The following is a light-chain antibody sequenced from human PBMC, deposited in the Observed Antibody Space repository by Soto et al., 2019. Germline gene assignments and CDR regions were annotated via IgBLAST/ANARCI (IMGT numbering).Light chain of an antibody. CDR2: SNN. V-gene: IGLV1-44*01. Sequence: QSVLTQPPSGSGTPGQRVTISCSGSSSNIGSNTVNWYQQLPGTAPKLLIYSNNQRPSGVPDRFSGSKSGTSASLAISGLQSEDEAHYYCAAWDDSLNGWVFGGGTKLTIL. CDR3: AAWDDSLNGWV. CDR1: SSNIGSNT. J-gene: IGLJ3*02.